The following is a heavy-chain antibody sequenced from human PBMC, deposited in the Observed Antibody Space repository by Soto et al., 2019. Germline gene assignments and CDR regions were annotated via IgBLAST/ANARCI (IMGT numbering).Heavy chain of an antibody. J-gene: IGHJ4*02. V-gene: IGHV1-18*01. Sequence: QVQLVQSGAEVKKPGASVKVSCKASGYTFTSYGISWVRQAPGQGLEWMGWISAYNGNTNYAQKLQGRVTMTTDTPTSTAYMELRSLRSDDTAVYYCAVTYYAILTGYYPSDYWGQGTLVTGSS. D-gene: IGHD3-9*01. CDR2: ISAYNGNT. CDR1: GYTFTSYG. CDR3: AVTYYAILTGYYPSDY.